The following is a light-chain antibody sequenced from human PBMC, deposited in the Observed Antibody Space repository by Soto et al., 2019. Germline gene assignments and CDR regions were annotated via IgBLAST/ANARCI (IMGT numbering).Light chain of an antibody. CDR3: PQYFNWPLTWT. V-gene: IGKV3-15*01. CDR1: QSIRTN. J-gene: IGKJ1*01. Sequence: EIELTQSPATLSVSAGGTVTLSCRASQSIRTNVAWYQQIPGQAPRILVYGASTRATGVPARFSGSGSGIEFTLTISSLQSEDSAFYYCPQYFNWPLTWTFGPGTKVQIK. CDR2: GAS.